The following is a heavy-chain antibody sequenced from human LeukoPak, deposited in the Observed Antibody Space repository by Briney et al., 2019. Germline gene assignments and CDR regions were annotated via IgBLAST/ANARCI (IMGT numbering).Heavy chain of an antibody. Sequence: GGSLRLSCAASGFTFRTYSMNWVRQAPGKGLEGVSYISSSSSTIHYADSVRGRFTISRDNAKNSLYLQINSPRDEDTAVYYCARAFYGDYGMGVWGQGTTVTVSS. CDR3: ARAFYGDYGMGV. D-gene: IGHD4-17*01. CDR1: GFTFRTYS. J-gene: IGHJ6*02. V-gene: IGHV3-48*02. CDR2: ISSSSSTI.